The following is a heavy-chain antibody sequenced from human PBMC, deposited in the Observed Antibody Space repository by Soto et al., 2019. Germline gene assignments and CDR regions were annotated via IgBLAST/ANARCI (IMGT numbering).Heavy chain of an antibody. CDR2: ISYDGSNK. CDR3: AREVPWYGGNWFDP. CDR1: GFTFSSYA. Sequence: QVQLVESGGGVVQPGRSLRLSCAASGFTFSSYAMHWVRQAPGKGLEWVAVISYDGSNKYYADSVKGRFTISRDNSKNTLYLQMNCLRAEDTAGYYCAREVPWYGGNWFDPWGQGTLVTVSS. D-gene: IGHD2-2*01. J-gene: IGHJ5*02. V-gene: IGHV3-30-3*01.